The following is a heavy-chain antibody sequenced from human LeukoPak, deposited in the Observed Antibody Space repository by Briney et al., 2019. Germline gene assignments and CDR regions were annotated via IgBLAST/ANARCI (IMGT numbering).Heavy chain of an antibody. Sequence: PSETLSLTCAVYGGSFSGYYWSWIRQPPGKGLEWIGEINHSGSTNYNPSLKSRVTISVDTSKNQFSLKLSSVTAADTAVSYCASRYDYVWGNPLRYWGQGTLVTVSS. CDR1: GGSFSGYY. D-gene: IGHD3-16*01. J-gene: IGHJ4*02. CDR2: INHSGST. V-gene: IGHV4-34*01. CDR3: ASRYDYVWGNPLRY.